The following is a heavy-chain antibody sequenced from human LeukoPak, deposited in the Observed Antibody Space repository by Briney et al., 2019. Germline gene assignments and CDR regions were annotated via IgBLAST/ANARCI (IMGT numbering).Heavy chain of an antibody. CDR1: GGSFSGYS. V-gene: IGHV4-34*01. Sequence: PSETLSLTCAVYGGSFSGYSWSWIRQPPGKGLEWIGEINHSGSTNYNPSLKGRVTISVDTSKKQFSLKLSSVTAADTAVFYCARVPIGAGTYWYFDLWGRGTLVTVSS. D-gene: IGHD6-13*01. J-gene: IGHJ2*01. CDR3: ARVPIGAGTYWYFDL. CDR2: INHSGST.